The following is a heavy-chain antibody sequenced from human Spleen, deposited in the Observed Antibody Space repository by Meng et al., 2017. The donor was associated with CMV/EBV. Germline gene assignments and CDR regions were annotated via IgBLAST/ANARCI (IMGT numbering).Heavy chain of an antibody. V-gene: IGHV1-2*02. D-gene: IGHD3-10*01. J-gene: IGHJ4*02. Sequence: QGQLVQSGAGGKKPGASVEVSCKASGYTFTGYYMHWVRQAPGQGLEWMGWINPNSGGTNYAQKFQGRVTMTRDTSISTAYMELSRLRSDDTAVYYCARAAWYYYGSGSPNYWGQGTLVTVSS. CDR1: GYTFTGYY. CDR3: ARAAWYYYGSGSPNY. CDR2: INPNSGGT.